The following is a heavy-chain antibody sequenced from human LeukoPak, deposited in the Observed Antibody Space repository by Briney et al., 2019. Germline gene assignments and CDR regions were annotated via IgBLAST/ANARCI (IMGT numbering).Heavy chain of an antibody. J-gene: IGHJ3*01. Sequence: GGPLRLSCAGSGVFFNNFWMTWVRQAPGKGLEWVANINEDGSRANYVDSVKGRITISRDNAKNSLYLQMNSLRPEDTAIYYCASEINWGSGAFDVWGQGTIVTVSS. CDR2: INEDGSRA. D-gene: IGHD7-27*01. CDR1: GVFFNNFW. V-gene: IGHV3-7*01. CDR3: ASEINWGSGAFDV.